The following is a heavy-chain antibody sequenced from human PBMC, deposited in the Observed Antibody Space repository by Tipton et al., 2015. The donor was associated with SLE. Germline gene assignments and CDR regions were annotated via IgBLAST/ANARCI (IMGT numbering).Heavy chain of an antibody. V-gene: IGHV4-59*01. J-gene: IGHJ5*02. CDR3: ARPLGYCSSASCYAGTNWFDP. CDR2: VHYSGTT. D-gene: IGHD2-2*01. CDR1: GGSISPYY. Sequence: TLSLTCTVSGGSISPYYWSWLRQPPGKGLEWIAYVHYSGTTNYNPSLRSRVTISIDTSESQFSLNLSSVTAADTAVYYCARPLGYCSSASCYAGTNWFDPWGQGTLVTVSS.